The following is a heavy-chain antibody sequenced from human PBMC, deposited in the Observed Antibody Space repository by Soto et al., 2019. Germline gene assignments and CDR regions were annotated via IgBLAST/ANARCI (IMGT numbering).Heavy chain of an antibody. J-gene: IGHJ4*02. V-gene: IGHV3-23*01. CDR1: GFTFSSYA. CDR2: LSGTGGTT. CDR3: AKAGSLGAPKDFDY. Sequence: GGSLRLSCAASGFTFSSYAMTWVRQAPGKGLEWVSALSGTGGTTYFADSVKGRFTISRDNSKNTLYLQMNSLRAEDTAVYYCAKAGSLGAPKDFDYWGQGTLVTVSS. D-gene: IGHD1-26*01.